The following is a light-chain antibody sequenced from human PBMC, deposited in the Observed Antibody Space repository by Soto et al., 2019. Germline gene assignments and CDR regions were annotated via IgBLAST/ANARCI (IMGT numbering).Light chain of an antibody. V-gene: IGKV3-20*01. CDR2: GAS. CDR3: QQYGGSPPYT. Sequence: IVLTQSPGTLSLSPGERATLSCRASRSISSTYLAWYQQKPGQAPRLLIYGASSRATGIPDRFSGSGSGTDLTLTISSLEPEDFGVYYCQQYGGSPPYTFGQGTKLEIK. J-gene: IGKJ2*01. CDR1: RSISSTY.